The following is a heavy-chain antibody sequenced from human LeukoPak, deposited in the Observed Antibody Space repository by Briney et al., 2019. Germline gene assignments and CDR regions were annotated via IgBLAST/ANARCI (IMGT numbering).Heavy chain of an antibody. CDR1: GYSISSGYY. CDR2: IYHSGST. Sequence: PSETLSLTCAVSGYSISSGYYWGWIRQPPGKGLEWIGSIYHSGSTYYNPSLKSRVTISVDTSKNQFSLKLSSVTAADTAVYYCARLYYGGITYYYYYMDVWGKGTTVTASS. CDR3: ARLYYGGITYYYYYMDV. V-gene: IGHV4-38-2*01. J-gene: IGHJ6*03. D-gene: IGHD4-23*01.